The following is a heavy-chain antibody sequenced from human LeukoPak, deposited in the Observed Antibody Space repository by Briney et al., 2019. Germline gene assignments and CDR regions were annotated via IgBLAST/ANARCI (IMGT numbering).Heavy chain of an antibody. CDR3: ARELRTFDS. CDR1: GFTFSSYW. J-gene: IGHJ4*02. V-gene: IGHV3-7*01. CDR2: IKHNGDEL. D-gene: IGHD3-16*01. Sequence: PGGFLRLSCAASGFTFSSYWMTWVRQAPGKGLEWVANIKHNGDELNYVDSVEDRFTISRDNAKNSLYLHMTSLRAEDTAVYYCARELRTFDSWGQGTLVTVSS.